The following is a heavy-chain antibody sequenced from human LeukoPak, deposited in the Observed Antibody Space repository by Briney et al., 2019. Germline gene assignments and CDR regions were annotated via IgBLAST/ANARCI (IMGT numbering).Heavy chain of an antibody. J-gene: IGHJ2*01. CDR3: ARVGYCVGECPDY. CDR2: IYYSGST. V-gene: IGHV4-59*01. Sequence: SETLSLTCTVSGGSIGSYYWSWIRQPPGKGLEWIGYIYYSGSTNYNPSLKSRVTISVDTSKNQFSLKLSSVTAADTAVYYCARVGYCVGECPDYWGRGTLVTVSS. CDR1: GGSIGSYY. D-gene: IGHD2-21*01.